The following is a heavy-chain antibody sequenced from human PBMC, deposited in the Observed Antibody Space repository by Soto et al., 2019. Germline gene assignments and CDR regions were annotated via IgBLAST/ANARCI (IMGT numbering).Heavy chain of an antibody. J-gene: IGHJ4*02. CDR2: ISVYNGNA. D-gene: IGHD6-6*01. CDR3: ASRSGQLPYYFDY. Sequence: QVQLVQSGTEVKKPGASVKVSCKASGYTFTNYGISWVRQAPGQGLEWMGWISVYNGNANYAQKFQGRVTMTPDTSTSTAYMELRSLRSDDTAVYYCASRSGQLPYYFDYWGQGTLVTVSS. CDR1: GYTFTNYG. V-gene: IGHV1-18*01.